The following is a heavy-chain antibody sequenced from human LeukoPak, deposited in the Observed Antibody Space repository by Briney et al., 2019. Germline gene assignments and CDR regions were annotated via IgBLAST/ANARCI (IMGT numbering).Heavy chain of an antibody. Sequence: PGGSLRLSCAASGFTFSSYSMNWVRQAPGKGLEWVSSISSSSSYIYYADSVKGRFTISRDNAKNSLYLQMNSLRAEDTAVYYCARDRSNNYYGSGDAFDIWGQGTMVTVSS. D-gene: IGHD3-10*01. V-gene: IGHV3-21*01. J-gene: IGHJ3*02. CDR2: ISSSSSYI. CDR3: ARDRSNNYYGSGDAFDI. CDR1: GFTFSSYS.